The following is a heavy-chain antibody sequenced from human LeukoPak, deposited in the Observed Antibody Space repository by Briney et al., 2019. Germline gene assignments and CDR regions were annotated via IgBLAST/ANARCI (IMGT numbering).Heavy chain of an antibody. Sequence: GGSQRLSCAASGFTFSTYAMSWVRQAPGKGLEWVSDISGSGVNTYYADSVKGRFTISRDNSKNTLYLEMNSLRAEDTAVYYCAKKWGAYFDYWGQGTLVTVSS. V-gene: IGHV3-23*01. J-gene: IGHJ4*02. D-gene: IGHD3-16*01. CDR3: AKKWGAYFDY. CDR1: GFTFSTYA. CDR2: ISGSGVNT.